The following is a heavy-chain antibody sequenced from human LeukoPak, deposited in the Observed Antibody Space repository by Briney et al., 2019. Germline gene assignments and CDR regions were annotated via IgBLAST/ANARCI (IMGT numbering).Heavy chain of an antibody. V-gene: IGHV1-69*05. CDR3: ARMGYGSGSYYNGHDAFDI. CDR2: IIPIFGTA. Sequence: SVKVSCKASGGTFSSYAISWVRRAPGQGLEWMGRIIPIFGTANYAQKFQGRVTITTDESTSTAYMELSSLRSEDTAVYYCARMGYGSGSYYNGHDAFDIWGQGTMVTVSS. CDR1: GGTFSSYA. D-gene: IGHD3-10*01. J-gene: IGHJ3*02.